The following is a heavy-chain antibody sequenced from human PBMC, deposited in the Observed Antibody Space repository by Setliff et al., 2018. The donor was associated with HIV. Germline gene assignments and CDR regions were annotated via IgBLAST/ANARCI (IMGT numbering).Heavy chain of an antibody. D-gene: IGHD2-15*01. J-gene: IGHJ4*02. CDR2: IYYTGNI. CDR3: VRGRYCSGSNCPRLDN. Sequence: SENLSLTCRVSGGLMSGYFWSWVRQPPGKGLEWVAYIYYTGNINQNPSLKSRVTISMDSSKRQFYLKLSSLTAADTAVYYCVRGRYCSGSNCPRLDNWGQGILVTVSS. V-gene: IGHV4-59*01. CDR1: GGLMSGYF.